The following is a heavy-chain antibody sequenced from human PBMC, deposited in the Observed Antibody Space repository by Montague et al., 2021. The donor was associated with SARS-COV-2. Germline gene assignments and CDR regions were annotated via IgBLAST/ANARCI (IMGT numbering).Heavy chain of an antibody. D-gene: IGHD2-21*01. J-gene: IGHJ4*02. Sequence: SETLSLTCIVSDDSISSSSYYWVWIRQPPGKGLEYIGSIYYSGSAYYKPSLKSRVTISIDTSKNQFSLKLNSVTAADTAVYYCASDIHQQNSDCGGAFDYWGQGTMVTVSS. V-gene: IGHV4-39*07. CDR3: ASDIHQQNSDCGGAFDY. CDR1: DDSISSSSYY. CDR2: IYYSGSA.